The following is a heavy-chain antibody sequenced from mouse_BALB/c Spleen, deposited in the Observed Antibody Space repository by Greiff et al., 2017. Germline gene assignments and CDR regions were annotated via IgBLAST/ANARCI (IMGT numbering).Heavy chain of an antibody. V-gene: IGHV5-12-1*01. CDR2: ISSGGGST. D-gene: IGHD1-1*01. CDR3: ARHPYYYGSSYDYAMDY. CDR1: GFAFSSYD. Sequence: EVKLVESGGGLVKPGGSLKLSCAASGFAFSSYDMSWVRQTPEKRLEWVAYISSGGGSTYYPDTVKGRFTISRDNAKNTLYLQMSSLKSEDTAMYYCARHPYYYGSSYDYAMDYWGQGTSVTVSS. J-gene: IGHJ4*01.